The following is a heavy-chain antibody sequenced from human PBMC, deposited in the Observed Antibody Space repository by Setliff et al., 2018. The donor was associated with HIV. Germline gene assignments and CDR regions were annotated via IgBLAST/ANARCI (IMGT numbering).Heavy chain of an antibody. CDR2: INPNSGDT. Sequence: ASVKVSCKASGYTFTGYHMHWVRQAPGHGLEWMGWINPNSGDTHYAQKFQGRVTMTRATSISTAYMELGSLRSDDTAVYYCARDHPWDCGGDCYSGFDYWGQGTLVTVSS. V-gene: IGHV1-2*02. CDR3: ARDHPWDCGGDCYSGFDY. J-gene: IGHJ4*02. D-gene: IGHD2-21*02. CDR1: GYTFTGYH.